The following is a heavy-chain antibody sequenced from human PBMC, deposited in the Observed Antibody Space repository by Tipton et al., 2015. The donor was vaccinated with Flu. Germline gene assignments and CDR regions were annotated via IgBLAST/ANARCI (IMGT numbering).Heavy chain of an antibody. CDR2: INPNSGGT. J-gene: IGHJ4*02. D-gene: IGHD3-10*01. CDR3: ARDRLPSGSYYFI. V-gene: IGHV1-2*06. Sequence: QLVQSGAEVKKPGASVKVSCKASGYTFTGYYMHWVRQAPGQGLEWMGRINPNSGGTNYAQKFQGRVTMTRDTSISTAYMELSRLRSDDTAVYYCARDRLPSGSYYFIWGQGTLVTVSS. CDR1: GYTFTGYY.